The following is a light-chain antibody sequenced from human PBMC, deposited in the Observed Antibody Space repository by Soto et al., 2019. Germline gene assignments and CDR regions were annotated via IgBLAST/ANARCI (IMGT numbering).Light chain of an antibody. CDR2: DAS. CDR3: HQPGNWPTT. J-gene: IGKJ4*01. V-gene: IGKV3-11*01. Sequence: VLTQSPASLSLSPGDRATLSCRADQSLSDYVGWYQQKPGEPPRLLCFDASSRASGVPHRFSAGGSGTDFTINISSLHPADFEVYYCHQPGNWPTTLGGGNKV. CDR1: QSLSDY.